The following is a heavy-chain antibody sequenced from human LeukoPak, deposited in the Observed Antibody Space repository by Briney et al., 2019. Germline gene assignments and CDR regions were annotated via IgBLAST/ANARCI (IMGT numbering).Heavy chain of an antibody. CDR2: INHSGST. CDR1: GGSFSGYY. J-gene: IGHJ6*03. D-gene: IGHD2-15*01. Sequence: SETLSLTCAVYGGSFSGYYRSWIRQPPGKGLEWIGEINHSGSTNYNPSLKSRVTISVDTSKNQFSLKLSSVTAADTAVYYCARDTRLNGYCSGGSCYYYYMDVWGKGTTVTISS. CDR3: ARDTRLNGYCSGGSCYYYYMDV. V-gene: IGHV4-34*01.